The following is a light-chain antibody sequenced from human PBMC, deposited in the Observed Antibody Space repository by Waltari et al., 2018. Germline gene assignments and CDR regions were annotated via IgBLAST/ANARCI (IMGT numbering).Light chain of an antibody. CDR3: QQYYSTPPLFT. J-gene: IGKJ3*01. CDR1: QSVLYSSNNKNY. CDR2: CAS. V-gene: IGKV4-1*01. Sequence: DIVMTQSPDSLAVSLGERATIHCKSSQSVLYSSNNKNYLAWYQQKQGQRPRLLSYCASTRESGVPDRFRGNGSGTDFTLTISSLQAEDVAVYYCQQYYSTPPLFTFGPGTKVDIK.